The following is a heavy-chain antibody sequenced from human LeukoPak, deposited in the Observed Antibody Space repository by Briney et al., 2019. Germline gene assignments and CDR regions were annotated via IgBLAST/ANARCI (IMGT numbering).Heavy chain of an antibody. V-gene: IGHV4-31*03. J-gene: IGHJ2*01. CDR2: IYYSGST. CDR1: GGSISSGCYY. D-gene: IGHD6-6*01. Sequence: SQTLSLTCNVPGGSISSGCYYWSWIRQHPGKGLEWMWYIYYSGSTYYNPSLKSRVTISVDTSKNQFSLKLSSLTAADTAVYYCARDGSSSSPPLPTRAYWYFDLWGRGTLVTVSS. CDR3: ARDGSSSSPPLPTRAYWYFDL.